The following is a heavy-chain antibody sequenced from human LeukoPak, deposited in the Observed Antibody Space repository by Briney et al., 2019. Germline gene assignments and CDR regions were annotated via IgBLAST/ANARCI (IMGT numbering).Heavy chain of an antibody. D-gene: IGHD6-19*01. Sequence: PGGSLRLSCAASGFTFSTYAMSWVRQAPGKGLEWVSGISSTDGIRYYADSVRGRFTISRDNSKNTLYLQMNSLRAEDTAIYYCAKFWSSGWNHFDYWGQGTLVTVSS. V-gene: IGHV3-23*01. CDR1: GFTFSTYA. CDR2: ISSTDGIR. CDR3: AKFWSSGWNHFDY. J-gene: IGHJ4*02.